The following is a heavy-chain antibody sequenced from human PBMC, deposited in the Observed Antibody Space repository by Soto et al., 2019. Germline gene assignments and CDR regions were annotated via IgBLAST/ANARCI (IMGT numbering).Heavy chain of an antibody. J-gene: IGHJ3*02. D-gene: IGHD1-1*01. CDR3: ARVRNGSLRGWHPDAFDT. CDR2: ISAYNGNT. CDR1: GYTFTSYG. Sequence: ASVKVSCKASGYTFTSYGISWVRQAPGQGLEWMGWISAYNGNTNYAQKLQGRVTMTTDTSTSTAYMELRSLRSDDTAVYYCARVRNGSLRGWHPDAFDTWGKGTMVTVS. V-gene: IGHV1-18*01.